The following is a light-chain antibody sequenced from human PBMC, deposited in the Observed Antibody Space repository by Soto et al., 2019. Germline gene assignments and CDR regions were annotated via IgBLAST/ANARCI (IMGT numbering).Light chain of an antibody. CDR1: QGIRND. CDR2: AAS. V-gene: IGKV1-17*01. CDR3: QQYETFSGT. Sequence: DIQMTQSPSSLSASVGDRVTITCRAGQGIRNDLGWYQQKPGKAPKVLIYAASTLQSGVPSRFSGSGSGTKFTLTIASLQPDDFATYYCQQYETFSGTFGPGTKVDI. J-gene: IGKJ1*01.